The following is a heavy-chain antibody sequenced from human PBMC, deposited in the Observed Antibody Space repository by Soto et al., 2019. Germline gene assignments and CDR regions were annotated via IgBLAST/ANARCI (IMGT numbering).Heavy chain of an antibody. D-gene: IGHD2-2*01. CDR3: ATGQVESDAFDI. Sequence: QVQLVESGGGVVQPGRSLRLSCAASGFTFSSYAMHWVRQAPGKGLEWVAVISYDGSNKYYADSVKGRFTISRDNSKNTLYLQMNSLRAEDTAVYYCATGQVESDAFDIWGQGTMVTVSS. V-gene: IGHV3-30-3*01. CDR2: ISYDGSNK. CDR1: GFTFSSYA. J-gene: IGHJ3*02.